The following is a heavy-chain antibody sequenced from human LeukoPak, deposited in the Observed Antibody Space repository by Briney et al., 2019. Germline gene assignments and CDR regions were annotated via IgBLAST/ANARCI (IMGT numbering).Heavy chain of an antibody. V-gene: IGHV1-2*02. D-gene: IGHD4-23*01. CDR2: INPNSGGT. CDR1: GYTFTVYY. CDR3: ARDQGHGGNSWDY. Sequence: ASVKLSCKVSGYTFTVYYMHWVRQAPGQGLEWLGWINPNSGGTNYAQNFQGRVTMTRDTSISTAYMELSRLRSDDTAVYYCARDQGHGGNSWDYWGQGTLVTVSS. J-gene: IGHJ4*02.